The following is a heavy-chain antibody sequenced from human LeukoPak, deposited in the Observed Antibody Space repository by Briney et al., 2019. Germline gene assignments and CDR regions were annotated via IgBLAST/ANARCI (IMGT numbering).Heavy chain of an antibody. V-gene: IGHV4-34*01. CDR1: GGSFSGYY. D-gene: IGHD6-6*01. CDR3: ARLGVRYSTSSWWFDP. Sequence: SETLSLTCAVYGGSFSGYYWSWIRQPPGKGLEWIGEINHSGSTNYNPSLRSRVTISVDTSKNQFSLKLSSVTAADTAVYYCARLGVRYSTSSWWFDPWGREPWSPSPQ. CDR2: INHSGST. J-gene: IGHJ5*02.